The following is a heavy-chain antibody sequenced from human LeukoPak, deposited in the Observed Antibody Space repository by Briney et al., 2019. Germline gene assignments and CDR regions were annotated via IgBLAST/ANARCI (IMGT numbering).Heavy chain of an antibody. CDR3: AGAVEYYFDY. V-gene: IGHV1-18*01. CDR2: ISAYNGNT. J-gene: IGHJ4*02. CDR1: GYTFTSYG. D-gene: IGHD2/OR15-2a*01. Sequence: ASVKVSCKASGYTFTSYGISWVRQAPGQGLEWMGWISAYNGNTNYAQKLQGRVTMTTDTSTSTAYMELRGLRSDDTAVYYCAGAVEYYFDYWRQGTLVTVSS.